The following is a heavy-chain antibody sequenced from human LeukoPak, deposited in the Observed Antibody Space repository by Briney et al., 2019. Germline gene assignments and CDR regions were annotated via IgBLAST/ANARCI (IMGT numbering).Heavy chain of an antibody. J-gene: IGHJ3*02. CDR1: GGSISSSSYY. CDR2: IYYSGST. V-gene: IGHV4-39*07. Sequence: SETLSPTCTVSGGSISSSSYYWGWIRQPPGKGLEWIGSIYYSGSTYYNPSLKSRVTISVDTSKNQFSLKLSSVTAADTAVYYCARVLSGAAAFDIWGQGTMVTVSS. D-gene: IGHD6-13*01. CDR3: ARVLSGAAAFDI.